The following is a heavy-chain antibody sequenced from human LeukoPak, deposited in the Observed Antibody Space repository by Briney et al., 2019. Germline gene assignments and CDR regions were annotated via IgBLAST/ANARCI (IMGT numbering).Heavy chain of an antibody. CDR1: GGSFSGYY. Sequence: SETLSLTCAVYGGSFSGYYWSWIRQPPGKGLEWIGEINHSGGTNYNPSLKSRFTISVDTSKNQFSLKLNSVTAADTAVYYCARMNLITIFGVVITNLDYWGQGTLVTVSS. V-gene: IGHV4-34*01. D-gene: IGHD3-3*01. CDR2: INHSGGT. J-gene: IGHJ4*02. CDR3: ARMNLITIFGVVITNLDY.